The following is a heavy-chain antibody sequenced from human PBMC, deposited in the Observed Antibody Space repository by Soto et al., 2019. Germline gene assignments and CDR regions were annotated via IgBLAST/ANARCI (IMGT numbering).Heavy chain of an antibody. V-gene: IGHV3-7*01. CDR2: IMQDGSEK. CDR3: ARGGVPHYYYYAMDV. J-gene: IGHJ6*02. D-gene: IGHD2-8*01. Sequence: EVQLVESGGGLVQPGGSLRLSCAASGFTFTSYWMSWVRQAPGKGLEWVANIMQDGSEKNFVDSVGGRFTISRDNANNQLYLQMNGLRAEDTALYICARGGVPHYYYYAMDVWGQGTTVTVSS. CDR1: GFTFTSYW.